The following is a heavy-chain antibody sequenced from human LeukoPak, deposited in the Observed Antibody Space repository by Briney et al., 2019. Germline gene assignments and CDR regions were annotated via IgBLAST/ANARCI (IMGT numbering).Heavy chain of an antibody. Sequence: GGSLRLSCAASGFTLSDYHMNWVRQAPGKGLEWLSSITAISHYIYYAGAVRGRFTISRDYATNSVFLQMNSLRAEDTSVYYCARDAGWGYYDLWGQGTPVTVSS. V-gene: IGHV3-21*01. CDR3: ARDAGWGYYDL. D-gene: IGHD1-26*01. J-gene: IGHJ4*02. CDR1: GFTLSDYH. CDR2: ITAISHYI.